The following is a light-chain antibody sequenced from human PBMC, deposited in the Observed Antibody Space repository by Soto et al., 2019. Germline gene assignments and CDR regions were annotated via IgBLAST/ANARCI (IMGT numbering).Light chain of an antibody. J-gene: IGKJ1*01. CDR1: QSVSNNY. CDR2: GAS. CDR3: QQYGGAPRT. Sequence: NVFTQSPCTLSLSPGERATLSCRASQSVSNNYLAWYQQKPGQAPRLLIYGASSRATGIADWFSGSGSGTDFTLSISRLEPEDSAVYYCQQYGGAPRTYGQGTKL. V-gene: IGKV3-20*01.